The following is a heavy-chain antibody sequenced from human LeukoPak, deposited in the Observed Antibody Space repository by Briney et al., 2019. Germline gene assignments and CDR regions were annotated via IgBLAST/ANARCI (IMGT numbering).Heavy chain of an antibody. V-gene: IGHV5-51*01. Sequence: GESLKISCKGSGYSFTSYWIGWVRQMPGKGLEWMGXIYPGDSDTRYSPSFQGQVTISADKSISTAYLQWSSLKASDTAMYYCARAHWRYFDWSTHAFDIWGQGTMVTVSS. CDR1: GYSFTSYW. D-gene: IGHD3-9*01. CDR2: IYPGDSDT. CDR3: ARAHWRYFDWSTHAFDI. J-gene: IGHJ3*02.